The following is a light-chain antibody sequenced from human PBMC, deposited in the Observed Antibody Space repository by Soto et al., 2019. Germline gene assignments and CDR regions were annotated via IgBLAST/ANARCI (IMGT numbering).Light chain of an antibody. CDR1: QSVSNY. Sequence: EIVLTQSPGTLSLSPGERATLSCRASQSVSNYLVWYQQKPGHAPRLLISGASSRATGIPDRFSGSGSGTEFTLTIRRLEPEDFAVYYCQQYGGSPQTVGQGTKVDIK. CDR3: QQYGGSPQT. V-gene: IGKV3-20*01. CDR2: GAS. J-gene: IGKJ1*01.